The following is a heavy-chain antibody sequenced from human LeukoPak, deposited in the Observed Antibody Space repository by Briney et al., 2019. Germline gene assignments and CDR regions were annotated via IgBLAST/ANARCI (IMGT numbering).Heavy chain of an antibody. Sequence: GGSLRLSCAASGFTFSSYAMSWVRQAPGKGLEWVSAISGSGGSTYYADSVEGRFTISRDNSKNTLYLQMNSLRAEDTAVYYCAKMGHDNLQILRYFDWLLSPDFDYWGQGTLVTVSS. CDR3: AKMGHDNLQILRYFDWLLSPDFDY. J-gene: IGHJ4*02. D-gene: IGHD3-9*01. CDR2: ISGSGGST. V-gene: IGHV3-23*01. CDR1: GFTFSSYA.